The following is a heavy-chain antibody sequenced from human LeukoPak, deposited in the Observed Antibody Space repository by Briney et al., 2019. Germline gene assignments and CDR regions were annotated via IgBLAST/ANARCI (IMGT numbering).Heavy chain of an antibody. D-gene: IGHD1-26*01. V-gene: IGHV5-51*01. Sequence: GESLKISCKGSGYSFTTYWIAWVRQMPGRGLEWMGIISPDDSEIRYSPSFRGQVTISADKSTSTAYLQWSRLRASDTAIYYCARLEGSGSYYSYWGQGTLVTVSS. CDR2: ISPDDSEI. CDR1: GYSFTTYW. J-gene: IGHJ4*02. CDR3: ARLEGSGSYYSY.